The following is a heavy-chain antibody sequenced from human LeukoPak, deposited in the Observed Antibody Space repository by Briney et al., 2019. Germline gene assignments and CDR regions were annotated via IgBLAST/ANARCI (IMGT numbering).Heavy chain of an antibody. D-gene: IGHD1-14*01. V-gene: IGHV1-2*02. CDR1: GFTFTGYY. CDR3: ARDLVGGTWASGY. J-gene: IGHJ4*02. CDR2: INPNSGGT. Sequence: ASVKVSCKASGFTFTGYYMHWVRQAPGQGLEWMGWINPNSGGTNYAQTFQDRVTMTRDTSISTAYMELSRLRSDDTAVYYCARDLVGGTWASGYWGQGTLVTVSS.